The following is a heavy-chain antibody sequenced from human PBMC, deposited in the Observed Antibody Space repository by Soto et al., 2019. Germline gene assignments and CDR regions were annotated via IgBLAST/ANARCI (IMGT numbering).Heavy chain of an antibody. V-gene: IGHV3-30*18. D-gene: IGHD2-21*02. Sequence: GGSLRLSCAASGFTFSSYGMHWVRQAPGKGLEWVAVISYDGSNKYYADSVKGRFTISRDNSKNTLYLQMNSLRAEDTAVYYCAKDRTAYCGGDCYPPGMDVWGQGTTVTVSS. J-gene: IGHJ6*02. CDR1: GFTFSSYG. CDR2: ISYDGSNK. CDR3: AKDRTAYCGGDCYPPGMDV.